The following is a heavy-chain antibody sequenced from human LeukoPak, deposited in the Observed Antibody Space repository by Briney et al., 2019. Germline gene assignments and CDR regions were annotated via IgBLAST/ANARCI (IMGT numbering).Heavy chain of an antibody. V-gene: IGHV1-69*13. D-gene: IGHD3-22*01. CDR3: ARAPAPTYYYDSSGYYYDY. CDR1: GGTFSSYA. CDR2: IIPIFGTA. Sequence: SVKVSCKASGGTFSSYAISWVRQAPGQGLEWMGGIIPIFGTANYAQKFQGRVTITADESTSTAYMELSSLRSEDTAVYYCARAPAPTYYYDSSGYYYDYWGQGTLVTVSS. J-gene: IGHJ4*02.